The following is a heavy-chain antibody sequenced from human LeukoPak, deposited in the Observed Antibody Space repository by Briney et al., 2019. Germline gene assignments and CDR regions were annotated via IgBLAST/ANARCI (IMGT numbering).Heavy chain of an antibody. D-gene: IGHD3-3*01. CDR3: AKESRITIFGVVNNFHP. CDR2: LSCCGGST. J-gene: IGHJ5*02. Sequence: GGSLRLSFAASGFTFISYVMGSGRQARGWGVEWDSALSCCGGSTYYAHSGTGRFTISRDNSKNTLYLQMNSLRAEDTAVYYCAKESRITIFGVVNNFHPWGQGTLVTVSS. V-gene: IGHV3-23*01. CDR1: GFTFISYV.